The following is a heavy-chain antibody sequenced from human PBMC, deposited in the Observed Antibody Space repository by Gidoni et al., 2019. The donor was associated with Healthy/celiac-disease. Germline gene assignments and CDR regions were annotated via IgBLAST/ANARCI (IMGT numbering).Heavy chain of an antibody. D-gene: IGHD4-17*01. J-gene: IGHJ6*02. V-gene: IGHV1-3*01. CDR3: ARVSVTTYYYYYYGMDV. CDR2: INAGNGNT. CDR1: GYPFPSYA. Sequence: QVQLVQSGAEVKKPGASVQVSCKASGYPFPSYAMHWVRQAPGQRLEWMGWINAGNGNTKNSQKFQGRVTITRDTAASTAYMELSSMRSEDTAVYYCARVSVTTYYYYYYGMDVWGQGTTVTVSS.